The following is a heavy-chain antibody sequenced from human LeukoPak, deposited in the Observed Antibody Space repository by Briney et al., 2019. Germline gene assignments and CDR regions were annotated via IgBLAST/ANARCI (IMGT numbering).Heavy chain of an antibody. CDR2: IIPIFGTA. D-gene: IGHD2-2*03. Sequence: SVKVSCKASGGTFSSYAISWVRQAPGQGLEWMGGIIPIFGTANYAQKFQGRVTITTDESTSTAYMELSSLRSEDTAVYYCARGLDIVVVPAASGSSFGIWGQGTMVTVSS. J-gene: IGHJ3*02. CDR3: ARGLDIVVVPAASGSSFGI. V-gene: IGHV1-69*05. CDR1: GGTFSSYA.